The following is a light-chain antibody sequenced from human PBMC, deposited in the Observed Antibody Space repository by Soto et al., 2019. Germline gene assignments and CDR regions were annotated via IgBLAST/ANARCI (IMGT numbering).Light chain of an antibody. V-gene: IGLV2-8*01. Sequence: QSVLTQPPSASGSPGQSVTISCTGTSSDVGGYNYVSWYQQHPGKAPKVMISEVSKRPSGVPDRFSGSKSGNTASLTVSGLQAEDEANYYCSSYAGSNTWVFGGGTKVTVL. J-gene: IGLJ3*02. CDR1: SSDVGGYNY. CDR2: EVS. CDR3: SSYAGSNTWV.